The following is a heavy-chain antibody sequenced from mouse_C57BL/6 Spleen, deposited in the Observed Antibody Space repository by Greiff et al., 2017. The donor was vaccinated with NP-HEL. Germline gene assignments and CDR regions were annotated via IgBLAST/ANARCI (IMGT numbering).Heavy chain of an antibody. Sequence: EVKLMESGGGLVKPGGSLKLSCAASGFTFSDCGLNWVRQAPEKGLEWVAYLSSGSSTIYYAETLKGRFTICRDNAKNTLFLQMTSLRSEDTAMYYCARRNYYGSSSYAMDYWGQGTSVTVSS. CDR2: LSSGSSTI. D-gene: IGHD1-1*01. CDR1: GFTFSDCG. CDR3: ARRNYYGSSSYAMDY. J-gene: IGHJ4*01. V-gene: IGHV5-17*01.